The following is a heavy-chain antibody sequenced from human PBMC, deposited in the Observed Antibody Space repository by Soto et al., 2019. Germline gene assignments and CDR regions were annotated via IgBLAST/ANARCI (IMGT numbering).Heavy chain of an antibody. D-gene: IGHD2-8*01. CDR3: ARSGYCTNGVCYTPFDY. J-gene: IGHJ4*02. V-gene: IGHV4-30-4*01. CDR1: GGSISSGDYY. Sequence: QVQLQESGPGLVKPSQTLSLTCTVSGGSISSGDYYWSWIRQPPGKGLEWFGYIYYSGSTYYNPSLKSRVTISVDTSKNQFSLKLSSVTAADTAVYYCARSGYCTNGVCYTPFDYWGQGTLVTVSS. CDR2: IYYSGST.